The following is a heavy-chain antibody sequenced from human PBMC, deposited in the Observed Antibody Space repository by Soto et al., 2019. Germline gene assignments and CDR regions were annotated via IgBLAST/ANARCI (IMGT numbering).Heavy chain of an antibody. CDR2: IRYDGSNK. J-gene: IGHJ3*02. CDR1: GFTFSSYG. CDR3: ARGGPSTLLDAFDI. Sequence: QVQLVESGGGVVQPGRSLRLSCAASGFTFSSYGMHWVRQAPGKGLEWVAVIRYDGSNKYYADSVKGRFTISRDNSKNTLYLQMNSLRAEDTAVYYCARGGPSTLLDAFDIWGQGTMVTVSS. V-gene: IGHV3-33*01. D-gene: IGHD3-16*01.